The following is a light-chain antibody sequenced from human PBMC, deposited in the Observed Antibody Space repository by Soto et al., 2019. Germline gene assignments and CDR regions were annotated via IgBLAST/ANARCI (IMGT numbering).Light chain of an antibody. V-gene: IGLV2-14*01. CDR1: SSDVGGYNY. CDR3: SSYTSSSTVV. Sequence: QSALTQPASVSGSPGQSITISCTGTSSDVGGYNYVCWYQQHPGKAPKLMIYDVSNRPSGVSNRFSGSKSGNTASLTISGLQAEDESDYYSSSYTSSSTVVFGGGTKVTVL. CDR2: DVS. J-gene: IGLJ2*01.